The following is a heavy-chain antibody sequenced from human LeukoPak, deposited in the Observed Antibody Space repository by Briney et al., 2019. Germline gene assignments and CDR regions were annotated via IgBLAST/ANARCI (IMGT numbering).Heavy chain of an antibody. CDR2: IIPIFGTA. Sequence: SVKVSCKASGDTFSSYAISWVRQAPGQGLEWMGGIIPIFGTANYAQKFQGRVTITADESTSTAYMELSSLRSEDTAVYYCARSRTGYSSSWYWFDPWGQGTLVTVSS. CDR1: GDTFSSYA. J-gene: IGHJ5*02. D-gene: IGHD6-13*01. V-gene: IGHV1-69*13. CDR3: ARSRTGYSSSWYWFDP.